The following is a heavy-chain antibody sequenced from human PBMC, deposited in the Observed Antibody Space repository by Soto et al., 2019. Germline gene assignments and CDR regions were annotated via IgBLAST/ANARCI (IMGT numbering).Heavy chain of an antibody. CDR1: GYTFTSYG. J-gene: IGHJ6*02. CDR2: ISAYNGNT. V-gene: IGHV1-18*01. Sequence: QVQLVQSGAEVKKPGASVKVSCKASGYTFTSYGISWVRQAPGQGLEWMGWISAYNGNTNYAQKFQGRVTMTTDTSTSTADRELRRLRSDDTAVYYCARVGKYCTNGVCALYGMDVWGQGTTVSVS. D-gene: IGHD2-8*01. CDR3: ARVGKYCTNGVCALYGMDV.